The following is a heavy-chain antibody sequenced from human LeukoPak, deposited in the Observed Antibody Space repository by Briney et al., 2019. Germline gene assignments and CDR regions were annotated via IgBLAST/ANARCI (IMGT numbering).Heavy chain of an antibody. D-gene: IGHD5-24*01. Sequence: GGSLRLSCAASGFTFSSYSMNWVRQAPGKGLEWVSYISSSGSTIYYADSVKGRFTISRDNAKNSLYLQMNSLRAEDTAVYYCARAKMATTPDAFDIWGQGTMVTVSS. V-gene: IGHV3-48*04. CDR2: ISSSGSTI. CDR1: GFTFSSYS. CDR3: ARAKMATTPDAFDI. J-gene: IGHJ3*02.